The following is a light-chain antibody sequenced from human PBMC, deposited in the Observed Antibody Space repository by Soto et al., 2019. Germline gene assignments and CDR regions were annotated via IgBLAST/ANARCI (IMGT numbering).Light chain of an antibody. CDR2: GYT. CDR1: SSNIGAGSN. Sequence: QSVLAQPPSASGTPGQRVTISCTGSSSNIGAGSNVHWYQQLPGTAPKLLIYGYTIRPSGVPDRFSGSKSGTSASLAITGLQPEDEADYYCQSYDTSLSGVVFGVGTKLTVL. V-gene: IGLV1-40*01. CDR3: QSYDTSLSGVV. J-gene: IGLJ2*01.